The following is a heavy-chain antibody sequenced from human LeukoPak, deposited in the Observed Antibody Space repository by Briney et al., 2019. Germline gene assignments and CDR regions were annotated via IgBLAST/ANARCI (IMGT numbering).Heavy chain of an antibody. D-gene: IGHD2-15*01. CDR3: ARSVVAATRPSNWFDP. CDR2: ISSSGSTI. V-gene: IGHV3-48*03. CDR1: GFTFSSYE. J-gene: IGHJ5*02. Sequence: GGSLRLSCAASGFTFSSYEMNLVRQAPGKGLEWVSYISSSGSTIYYADSVKGRFTISRDNAKNSLYLQMNSLRAEDTAVYYCARSVVAATRPSNWFDPWGQGTLVTVSS.